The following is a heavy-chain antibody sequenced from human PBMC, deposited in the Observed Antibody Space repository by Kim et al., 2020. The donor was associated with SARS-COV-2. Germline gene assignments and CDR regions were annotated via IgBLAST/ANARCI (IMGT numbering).Heavy chain of an antibody. V-gene: IGHV4-34*01. J-gene: IGHJ4*02. Sequence: SWIRQPPGKGLEWIGETNHSGSTNYNPSLKSRVTISVDTSKNQFSLKLSSVTAADTAVYYCARVYGGKGFDYWGQGTLVTVSS. CDR3: ARVYGGKGFDY. CDR2: TNHSGST. D-gene: IGHD2-15*01.